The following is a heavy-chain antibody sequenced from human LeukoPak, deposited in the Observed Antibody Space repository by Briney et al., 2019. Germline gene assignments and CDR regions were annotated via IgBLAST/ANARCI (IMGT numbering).Heavy chain of an antibody. CDR3: AREGDGDYYDSSGSFDY. Sequence: GASVKVSCKASGYTFTGYYIHWVRQVPGQGLEWMGWINPNSGGTNYAQRFQGRVTMTRDTSISTAYMELSRLRSDDTAAYYCAREGDGDYYDSSGSFDYWGQGTLVTVSS. J-gene: IGHJ4*02. V-gene: IGHV1-2*02. CDR2: INPNSGGT. CDR1: GYTFTGYY. D-gene: IGHD3-22*01.